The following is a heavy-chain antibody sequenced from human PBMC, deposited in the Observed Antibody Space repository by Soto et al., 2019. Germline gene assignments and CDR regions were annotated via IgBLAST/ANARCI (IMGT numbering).Heavy chain of an antibody. CDR3: ARDWSSSDWFPHIDY. V-gene: IGHV3-21*06. D-gene: IGHD6-19*01. Sequence: GGSLRLSCAASGFTFRSYSINWVRQAPGKGLEWVSSISGSSSFIYYADSVKGRFTISRDNAKNSLYLQMNSLRAEDTAVYYCARDWSSSDWFPHIDYWGQGTLVTVYS. CDR1: GFTFRSYS. CDR2: ISGSSSFI. J-gene: IGHJ4*02.